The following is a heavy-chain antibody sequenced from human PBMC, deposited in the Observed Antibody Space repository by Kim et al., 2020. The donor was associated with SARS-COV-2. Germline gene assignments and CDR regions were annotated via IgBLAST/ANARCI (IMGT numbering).Heavy chain of an antibody. CDR3: ATDRGYSYGIDAFDI. J-gene: IGHJ3*02. D-gene: IGHD5-18*01. V-gene: IGHV3-30*02. Sequence: DSVKGRFTISRDNSKNTLYLQMNSLRAEDTAVYYCATDRGYSYGIDAFDIWGQGTMVTVSS.